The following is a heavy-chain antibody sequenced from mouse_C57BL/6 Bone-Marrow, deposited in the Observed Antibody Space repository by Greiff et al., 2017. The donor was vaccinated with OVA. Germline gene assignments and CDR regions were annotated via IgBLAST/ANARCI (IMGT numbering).Heavy chain of an antibody. CDR1: GYTFTSYW. CDR3: AGECSPYGNTKGWFAY. CDR2: IDPNSGGT. D-gene: IGHD2-1*01. Sequence: QVQLQQPGAELVKPGASVKLSCKASGYTFTSYWMHWVKQRPGRGLEWIGRIDPNSGGTKYNEKFKSKATLTVDKPSSTAYMQLSSLTSENSAVYYCAGECSPYGNTKGWFAYWGQGTLVTVSA. V-gene: IGHV1-72*01. J-gene: IGHJ3*01.